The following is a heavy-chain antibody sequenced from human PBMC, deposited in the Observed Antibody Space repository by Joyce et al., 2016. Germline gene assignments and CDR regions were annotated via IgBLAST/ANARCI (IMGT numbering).Heavy chain of an antibody. D-gene: IGHD6-25*01. CDR3: AKILTATYSSGWFLDY. Sequence: QVQLVASGGGVVQPGRSLRLSCAASRLTLGNYGVHWVRQAPGKGLEWVAVISYDGIYKYYADSVKGRFTISRDNSKNTVFLEMNSLRTEDTAVYYCAKILTATYSSGWFLDYWGQGTLVTVSS. V-gene: IGHV3-30*18. CDR1: RLTLGNYG. CDR2: ISYDGIYK. J-gene: IGHJ4*02.